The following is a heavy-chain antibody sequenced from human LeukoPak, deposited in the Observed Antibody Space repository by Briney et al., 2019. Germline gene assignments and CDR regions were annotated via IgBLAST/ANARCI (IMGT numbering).Heavy chain of an antibody. J-gene: IGHJ4*02. Sequence: GSPVKVSCKASGGTFSSYAISWVRQAPGQGLEWMGGIIPIFGTANYAQKFQGRVTITADESTSTAYMELSSLRSEDTAVYYCARDRFYCSGGSCYSEYFDYWGQGTLVTVSS. V-gene: IGHV1-69*01. CDR2: IIPIFGTA. CDR1: GGTFSSYA. D-gene: IGHD2-15*01. CDR3: ARDRFYCSGGSCYSEYFDY.